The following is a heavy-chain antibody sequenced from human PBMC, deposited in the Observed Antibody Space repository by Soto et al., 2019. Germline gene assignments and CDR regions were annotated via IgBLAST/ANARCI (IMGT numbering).Heavy chain of an antibody. CDR1: GFTFDDYT. J-gene: IGHJ6*02. V-gene: IGHV3-43*01. Sequence: GGSLRLSCAASGFTFDDYTMHWVRQAPGKGLEWVSLISWDGGSTYYADSVKGRFTISRDNSKNSLYLQMNSLRTEDTALYYCAKDMPTHTDDDYGDYPLGMDVWGQGTTVTVSS. CDR2: ISWDGGST. D-gene: IGHD4-17*01. CDR3: AKDMPTHTDDDYGDYPLGMDV.